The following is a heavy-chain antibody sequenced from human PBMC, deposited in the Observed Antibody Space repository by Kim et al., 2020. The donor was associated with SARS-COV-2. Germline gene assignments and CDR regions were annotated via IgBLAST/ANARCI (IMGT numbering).Heavy chain of an antibody. CDR3: SKRGGPMVRGAPYFFDY. J-gene: IGHJ4*02. CDR1: GFTFSSYA. D-gene: IGHD3-10*01. V-gene: IGHV3-23*01. Sequence: GGSLRLSCAASGFTFSSYAMSWFRQAPGKGLGWVSTIIGSGGSPYYANSVKGRFTISRDNSKKALYLLMNSLRAEATAVYYCSKRGGPMVRGAPYFFDYWGQGTLATISS. CDR2: IIGSGGSP.